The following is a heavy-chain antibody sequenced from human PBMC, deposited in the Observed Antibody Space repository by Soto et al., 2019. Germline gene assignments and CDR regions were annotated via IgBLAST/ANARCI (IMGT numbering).Heavy chain of an antibody. D-gene: IGHD3-22*01. CDR1: GGSISSYY. Sequence: QVQLQESGPGLVKPSETLSLTCTVSGGSISSYYWSWIRQPAGKGLEWIGRIYTSGSTNYNPSLKSRVTISVDTSKNQFSLRLSSVTAADTAMYHCARTDSRGSWAAWFWGQGILVTVSS. CDR3: ARTDSRGSWAAWF. V-gene: IGHV4-4*07. J-gene: IGHJ4*02. CDR2: IYTSGST.